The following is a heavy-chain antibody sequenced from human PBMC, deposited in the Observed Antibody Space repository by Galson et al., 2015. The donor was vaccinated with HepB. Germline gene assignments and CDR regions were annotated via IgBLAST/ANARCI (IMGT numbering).Heavy chain of an antibody. CDR3: VKDQRGVLQNPTAGALAS. CDR2: ISYAGSHK. Sequence: SLRLSCAASGVTLSSYAMHWVRQAPGKGLEWVAVISYAGSHKYYADSVQGRSTISRDNSKNTVYFQMNSLCDDDTAVYYCVKDQRGVLQNPTAGALASWGQGTQVTVSS. D-gene: IGHD6-13*01. J-gene: IGHJ4*02. V-gene: IGHV3-30*04. CDR1: GVTLSSYA.